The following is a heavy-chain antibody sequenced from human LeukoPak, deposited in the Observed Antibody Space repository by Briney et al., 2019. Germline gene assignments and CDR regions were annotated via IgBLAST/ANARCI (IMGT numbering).Heavy chain of an antibody. CDR3: ARSSYSSSWTGWFDP. CDR2: ICNDGSNK. J-gene: IGHJ5*02. D-gene: IGHD6-13*01. V-gene: IGHV3-33*01. CDR1: GFTFSSYG. Sequence: GRSLTLSCAASGFTFSSYGMHWVRQAPGKGLERVAVICNDGSNKYYADSVKGRFTISRDNSKNTLYLRMNSLRAEDTAVYYCARSSYSSSWTGWFDPWGQGTLVTVSS.